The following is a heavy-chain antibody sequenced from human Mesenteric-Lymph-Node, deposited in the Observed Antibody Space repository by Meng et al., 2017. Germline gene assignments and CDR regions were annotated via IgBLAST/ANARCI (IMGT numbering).Heavy chain of an antibody. Sequence: HLPLHEPGPGLVKPSETLSLTCTVSGGSISSNVYYWDWVRQPPGKGLEWIGAIYHSGSTSYNPSLQSRVTMFVDTSKNQFSLMLTSVTATDTAVYYCARRRGGSGRDCWGQGTLVTVSS. CDR3: ARRRGGSGRDC. CDR1: GGSISSNVYY. CDR2: IYHSGST. V-gene: IGHV4-39*01. J-gene: IGHJ4*02. D-gene: IGHD3-10*01.